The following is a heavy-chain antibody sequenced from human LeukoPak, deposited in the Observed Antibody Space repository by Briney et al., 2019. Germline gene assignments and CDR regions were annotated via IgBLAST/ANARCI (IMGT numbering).Heavy chain of an antibody. D-gene: IGHD4-17*01. CDR3: ATGGWYNTVTTPRYGHYFDY. J-gene: IGHJ4*02. V-gene: IGHV1-46*01. Sequence: ASVKVSCKASGYTFTSYYMHWVRQAPGQGLEWMGIINPSGGSTSYAQKFQGRVTMTRDTSTSTVYMELSSLRSEDTAVYYCATGGWYNTVTTPRYGHYFDYWGQGTLVTVSS. CDR2: INPSGGST. CDR1: GYTFTSYY.